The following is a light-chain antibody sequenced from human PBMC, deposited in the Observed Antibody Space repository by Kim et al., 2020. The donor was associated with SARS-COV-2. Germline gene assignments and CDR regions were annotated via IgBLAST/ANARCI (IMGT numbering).Light chain of an antibody. V-gene: IGLV2-11*01. CDR1: SSDVGGYNY. J-gene: IGLJ3*02. Sequence: SALTQPRSVSGSPGQSVTISCTGTSSDVGGYNYVSWYQQHPGKAPKLMIYDVNKRPSGVPDRFSGSKSGNTASLTISGLQAEDEADYYCCSYAATYTWVFGGGTQLTVL. CDR3: CSYAATYTWV. CDR2: DVN.